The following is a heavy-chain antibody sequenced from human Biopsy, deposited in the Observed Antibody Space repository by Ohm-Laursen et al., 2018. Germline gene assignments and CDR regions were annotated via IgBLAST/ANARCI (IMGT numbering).Heavy chain of an antibody. CDR2: INRDESST. Sequence: GSLRLSCSASGFTFSTYWMHWVRQAPGKGLVWVSRINRDESSTSYADFVKGRFTISRDNAKNTLYLQMNSLRAEDTAVYYCARGGAGGGDYWGQGTLVTVSS. J-gene: IGHJ4*02. V-gene: IGHV3-74*01. D-gene: IGHD2-15*01. CDR1: GFTFSTYW. CDR3: ARGGAGGGDY.